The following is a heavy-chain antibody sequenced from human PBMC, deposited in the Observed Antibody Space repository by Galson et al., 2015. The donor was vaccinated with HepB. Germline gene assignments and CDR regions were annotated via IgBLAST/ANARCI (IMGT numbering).Heavy chain of an antibody. CDR3: VTGPFGPRFQFWYSPVYLQH. Sequence: ETLSLTCGVSSGSFTNYDWNWVRQAPGKGPEWIGKVNRGGRANVNPSLQGRVTITRDTSKSPFSLRLSSIAAADTAMYYWVTGPFGPRFQFWYSPVYLQHWGRGTQVIVSS. CDR2: VNRGGRA. D-gene: IGHD2-21*01. J-gene: IGHJ1*01. CDR1: SGSFTNYD. V-gene: IGHV4-34*07.